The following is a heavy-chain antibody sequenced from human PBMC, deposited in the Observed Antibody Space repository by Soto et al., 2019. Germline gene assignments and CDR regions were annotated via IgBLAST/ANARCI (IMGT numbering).Heavy chain of an antibody. J-gene: IGHJ6*02. V-gene: IGHV4-59*01. CDR1: GGSISSYY. Sequence: SETLSLTCTVSGGSISSYYWSWIRQPPGKGLEWIGYIYYSGSTNYNPSLKSRVTISVDTSKNQFSLKLSSVTAADTAVYYCARERYYYGSGSYWDVWGQGTTVTVSS. CDR2: IYYSGST. CDR3: ARERYYYGSGSYWDV. D-gene: IGHD3-10*01.